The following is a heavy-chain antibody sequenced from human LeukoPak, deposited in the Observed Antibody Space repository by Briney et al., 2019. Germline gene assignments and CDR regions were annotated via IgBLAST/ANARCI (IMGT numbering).Heavy chain of an antibody. J-gene: IGHJ4*02. Sequence: GGSLRLSCAASGFTFTSYWMHWVRQAPGKGLVWVSRIKGDGSHTSYADSVKGRFTISRDNARNTLYLQMNSLRAEDTAIYYCVRDGDAYNFDCWGQGTLVTVSS. CDR1: GFTFTSYW. CDR3: VRDGDAYNFDC. V-gene: IGHV3-74*01. D-gene: IGHD5-24*01. CDR2: IKGDGSHT.